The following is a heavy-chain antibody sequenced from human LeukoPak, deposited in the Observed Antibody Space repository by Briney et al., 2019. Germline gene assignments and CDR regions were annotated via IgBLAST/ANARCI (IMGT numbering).Heavy chain of an antibody. Sequence: ASVKVSCKSSGYTFTGYYIHWVRQAPGQGLEWMGWINCHSGGTNHAQKFQGSVTMTRDPSISTAYMELTSLISDDTAVYYCARGDTYGVDYWGQGTLVTVSS. CDR2: INCHSGGT. CDR3: ARGDTYGVDY. J-gene: IGHJ4*02. CDR1: GYTFTGYY. D-gene: IGHD1-26*01. V-gene: IGHV1-2*02.